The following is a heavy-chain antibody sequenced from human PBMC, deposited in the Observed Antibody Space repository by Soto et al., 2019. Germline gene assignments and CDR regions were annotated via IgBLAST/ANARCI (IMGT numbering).Heavy chain of an antibody. CDR3: ARGMSVYYYRSASYYRS. D-gene: IGHD3-10*01. J-gene: IGHJ5*02. Sequence: PSETLSLTCAVYGGSFSGYYWSWIRQPPGKGLEWIGEINQSGSTNYNPSLKSRVTISVDTYKNQFSLKLSSVTAADTAVYYCARGMSVYYYRSASYYRSWGQGPLVTVS. CDR2: INQSGST. CDR1: GGSFSGYY. V-gene: IGHV4-34*01.